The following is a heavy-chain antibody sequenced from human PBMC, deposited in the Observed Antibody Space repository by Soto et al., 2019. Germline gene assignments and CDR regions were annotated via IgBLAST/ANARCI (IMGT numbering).Heavy chain of an antibody. CDR3: AKAIDYGDYLPLSLDY. J-gene: IGHJ4*02. CDR1: GFTFSSYA. Sequence: GGSLRLSCAASGFTFSSYAMSWVRQAPGKGLEWVSAISGSGGSTYYADSVKGRFTISRDNSKNTLYLQMNSLRAEDTAVYYCAKAIDYGDYLPLSLDYWGQGTLVTVSS. D-gene: IGHD4-17*01. CDR2: ISGSGGST. V-gene: IGHV3-23*01.